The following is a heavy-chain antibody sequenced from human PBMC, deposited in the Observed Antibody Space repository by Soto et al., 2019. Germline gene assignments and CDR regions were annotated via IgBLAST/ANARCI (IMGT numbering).Heavy chain of an antibody. V-gene: IGHV1-2*02. CDR1: GYTFTGYY. D-gene: IGHD3-3*01. CDR2: INPNSGGT. Sequence: QVQLVQSGAEVKKPGASVKVSCKASGYTFTGYYMHWVRQAPGQGLEWMGWINPNSGGTNYAQKFQGRVTMTRDTSISTAYMELSRLRSDDTAVYYCARVTIRFLEPRYYGMDVWGQGTTVTVSS. CDR3: ARVTIRFLEPRYYGMDV. J-gene: IGHJ6*02.